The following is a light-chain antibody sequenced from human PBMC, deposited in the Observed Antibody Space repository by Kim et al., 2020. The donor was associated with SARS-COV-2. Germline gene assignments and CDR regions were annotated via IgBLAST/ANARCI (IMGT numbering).Light chain of an antibody. V-gene: IGLV2-14*03. J-gene: IGLJ2*01. CDR3: SSYVSSNTLV. Sequence: QPASVSGSLGQSITISCTGTSSDVGIYNYVSWYQQNPGNVPKLIIFDVSNRPSGVSNRFSGSKSGNTASLTISGLQAEDEADYYCSSYVSSNTLVFGGGTQLTVL. CDR1: SSDVGIYNY. CDR2: DVS.